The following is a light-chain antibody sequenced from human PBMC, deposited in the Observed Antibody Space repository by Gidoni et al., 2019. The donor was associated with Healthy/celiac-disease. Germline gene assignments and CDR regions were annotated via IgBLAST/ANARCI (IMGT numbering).Light chain of an antibody. J-gene: IGKJ1*01. CDR3: QQYNSYPWT. V-gene: IGKV1-5*03. CDR1: QSISTW. Sequence: DIQMTHSPSTLSASVGDRVTITCRASQSISTWLAWYQQKPGKATTLLIYKASSLESGVPTRFSSSGDGTEFTITISSLQPDDLATYYCQQYNSYPWTFGQGTKVEIK. CDR2: KAS.